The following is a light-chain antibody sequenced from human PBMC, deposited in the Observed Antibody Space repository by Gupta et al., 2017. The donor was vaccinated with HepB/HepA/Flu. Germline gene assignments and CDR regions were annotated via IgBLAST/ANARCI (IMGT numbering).Light chain of an antibody. J-gene: IGLJ2*01. Sequence: QSVLTQPPSASGTPGQRVTISCSGSSSNIGSNTVNWYQQLPGTAPKLRSYSNNQRPSGVPDRFSGSKSGTSASLAISGLQSEDEADYDCAAWDDSLNGGVFGGGTKLTVL. CDR2: SNN. CDR1: SSNIGSNT. CDR3: AAWDDSLNGGV. V-gene: IGLV1-44*01.